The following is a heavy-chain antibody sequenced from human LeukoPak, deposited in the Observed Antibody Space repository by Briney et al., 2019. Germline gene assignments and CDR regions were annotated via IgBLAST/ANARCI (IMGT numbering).Heavy chain of an antibody. CDR3: ARDSGPYSSSWHTY. D-gene: IGHD6-13*01. Sequence: ASVKVSCKASGYTFTSYYMHWVRQAPGQGLEWMGWISAYNGNTNYAQKLQGRVTMTTDTSTSTAYMELRSLRSDDTAVYYCARDSGPYSSSWHTYWGQGTLVTVSS. J-gene: IGHJ4*02. V-gene: IGHV1-18*04. CDR2: ISAYNGNT. CDR1: GYTFTSYY.